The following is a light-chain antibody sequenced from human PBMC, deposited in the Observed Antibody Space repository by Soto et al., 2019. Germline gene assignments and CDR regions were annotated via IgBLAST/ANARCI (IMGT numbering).Light chain of an antibody. CDR2: DV. J-gene: IGLJ3*02. CDR1: SSDVGGSIY. V-gene: IGLV2-14*01. Sequence: QSALTQPASVSGWPGQSITISCTGTSSDVGGSIYVSWYQLSPGKAPKLLIYDVDRPSGVSNRFSGAKTGSKASLTISGRQAEDEADYYCCSYTSGGTVVFGGGTKLTVL. CDR3: CSYTSGGTVV.